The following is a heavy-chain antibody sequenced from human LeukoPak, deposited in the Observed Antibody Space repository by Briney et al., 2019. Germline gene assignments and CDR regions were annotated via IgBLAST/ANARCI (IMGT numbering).Heavy chain of an antibody. J-gene: IGHJ4*02. Sequence: PGGSLRLSCAASGFTFSSYLMSWVRQAPGKGLEWVANIKQDGSEKYYVDSVKGRFTISRDNAKNSLYLQMNSLRAEDTAVYYCARAIGPDYWGQGTLVTVSS. CDR1: GFTFSSYL. CDR2: IKQDGSEK. V-gene: IGHV3-7*01. CDR3: ARAIGPDY.